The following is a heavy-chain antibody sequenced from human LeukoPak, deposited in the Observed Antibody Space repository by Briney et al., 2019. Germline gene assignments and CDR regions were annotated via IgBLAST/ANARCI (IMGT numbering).Heavy chain of an antibody. CDR1: GFSFSSYA. V-gene: IGHV3-23*01. D-gene: IGHD2-2*01. CDR2: IVGSGGNM. J-gene: IGHJ4*02. CDR3: AKGLTWDSTSCSD. Sequence: GGSLRLSCAASGFSFSSYAMSWVRQAPGKGLQWVSAIVGSGGNMYYADSVKGRFTISRDNFKSTLYLQMNSLRAEDTAFYYCAKGLTWDSTSCSDWGQGTLVTASS.